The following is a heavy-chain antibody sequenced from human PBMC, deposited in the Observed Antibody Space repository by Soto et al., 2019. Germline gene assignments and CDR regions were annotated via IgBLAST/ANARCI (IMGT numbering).Heavy chain of an antibody. J-gene: IGHJ4*02. V-gene: IGHV4-39*01. Sequence: HLQLQESGPGLVKPSETLSLTCTVSGGSISSSTFSWGWMRQPPGMGLVWIGSVSYSGSNYYNPARRTRATMSVDTSKNQFSLELSSVTAADAAVFYGARVVDPCGGDCFSLFYFDYWGQGTLVTVSS. CDR3: ARVVDPCGGDCFSLFYFDY. D-gene: IGHD2-21*02. CDR1: GGSISSSTFS. CDR2: VSYSGSN.